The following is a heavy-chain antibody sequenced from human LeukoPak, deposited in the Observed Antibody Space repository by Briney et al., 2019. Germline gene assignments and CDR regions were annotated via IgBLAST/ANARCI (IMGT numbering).Heavy chain of an antibody. J-gene: IGHJ4*02. Sequence: ASVKVSCKAPGYTFTSYYMHWVRQAPGQGLEWMGIINPSGGSTSYAQKFQGRVTMTRDTSTSTVYMELSSLRSEDTAVYYCARVQGYTAMVYYFDYWGQGTLVTVSS. V-gene: IGHV1-46*01. D-gene: IGHD5-18*01. CDR1: GYTFTSYY. CDR2: INPSGGST. CDR3: ARVQGYTAMVYYFDY.